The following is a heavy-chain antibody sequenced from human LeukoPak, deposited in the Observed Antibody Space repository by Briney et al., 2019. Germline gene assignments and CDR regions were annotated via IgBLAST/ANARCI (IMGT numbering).Heavy chain of an antibody. CDR2: ISSSSSYI. CDR1: GFTFSSYS. CDR3: ARELWFGEGGLWNPRYYYYMDV. Sequence: PGGSLRLSCAASGFTFSSYSMNWVRQAPGKGLEWVSSISSSSSYIYYADSVKGRFTISRDNAKNSLYLQMNSLRAEDTAVYYCARELWFGEGGLWNPRYYYYMDVWGKGTTVTISS. J-gene: IGHJ6*03. V-gene: IGHV3-21*01. D-gene: IGHD3-10*01.